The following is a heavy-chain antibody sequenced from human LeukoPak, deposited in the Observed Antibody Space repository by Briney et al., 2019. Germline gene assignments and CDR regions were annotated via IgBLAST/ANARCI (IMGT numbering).Heavy chain of an antibody. CDR2: ISSSDSSI. Sequence: GGSLRLSCAASGFTFSSYEMTWVRQAPGKGLEWVSHISSSDSSIYYADSLQGRFTISRDNAKKSLYLQMESLRAEDTAVYYCARVLSTGWLYFDYWGQGTTVTVSS. CDR3: ARVLSTGWLYFDY. J-gene: IGHJ4*01. CDR1: GFTFSSYE. D-gene: IGHD6-19*01. V-gene: IGHV3-48*03.